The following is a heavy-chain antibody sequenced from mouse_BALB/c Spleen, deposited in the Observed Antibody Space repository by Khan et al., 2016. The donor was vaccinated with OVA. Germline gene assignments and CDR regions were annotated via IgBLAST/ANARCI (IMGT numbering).Heavy chain of an antibody. J-gene: IGHJ2*01. D-gene: IGHD1-1*01. CDR1: GYTFTNYW. Sequence: QVQLQQSGAELARPGAFVKLSCKASGYTFTNYWIQWVNQRPGQGLEWIGAIYPGDGDTKYTQKFKGKATLTADKSSSTAYMELSSLASEDSAVYFCASIYGSYFDYWGQGTTLTVSS. CDR2: IYPGDGDT. CDR3: ASIYGSYFDY. V-gene: IGHV1-87*01.